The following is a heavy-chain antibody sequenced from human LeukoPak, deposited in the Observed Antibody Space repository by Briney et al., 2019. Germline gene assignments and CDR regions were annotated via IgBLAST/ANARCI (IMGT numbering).Heavy chain of an antibody. CDR1: GFTFSSFG. Sequence: PGRSLRLSCAASGFTFSSFGMHWVRQAPGKGLEWVAVISHDGSNPYYADSVKGRFTISRDNSKNTLYLQMNSLRAEDTAVYYCAKDHYDYIGGTYRDFDYWGQGTLVTVSS. CDR2: ISHDGSNP. D-gene: IGHD3-16*02. V-gene: IGHV3-30*18. CDR3: AKDHYDYIGGTYRDFDY. J-gene: IGHJ4*02.